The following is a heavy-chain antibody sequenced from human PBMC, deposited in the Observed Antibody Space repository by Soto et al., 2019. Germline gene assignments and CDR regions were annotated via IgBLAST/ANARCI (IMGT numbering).Heavy chain of an antibody. CDR1: GYTFTGHH. V-gene: IGHV1-2*02. Sequence: QVQLEQSGAEVKTPGASVKVSCKTSGYTFTGHHIHWVRQAPGQGLEWMGWINPISGGTKYREKFQGRVSITRDKSSSTAYMELSSLTSDDSAVYYCAKGGRHCSGGSCPQGHWGQGTLVTVSS. J-gene: IGHJ4*02. CDR2: INPISGGT. CDR3: AKGGRHCSGGSCPQGH. D-gene: IGHD2-15*01.